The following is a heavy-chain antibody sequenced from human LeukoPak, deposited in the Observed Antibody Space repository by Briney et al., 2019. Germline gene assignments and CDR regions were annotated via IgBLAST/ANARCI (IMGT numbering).Heavy chain of an antibody. CDR2: IYYSGTT. J-gene: IGHJ4*02. D-gene: IGHD3-10*01. CDR3: AHLGGSGSYYYFDY. CDR1: GGSISSYY. V-gene: IGHV4-59*12. Sequence: SETLSLTCTVSGGSISSYYWNWIRQPPAKGLEWIGYIYYSGTTNYNPSLKSRVSMSVDTSKNQFSLKLSSVTAADTAVYYCAHLGGSGSYYYFDYWGQGTLVTVSS.